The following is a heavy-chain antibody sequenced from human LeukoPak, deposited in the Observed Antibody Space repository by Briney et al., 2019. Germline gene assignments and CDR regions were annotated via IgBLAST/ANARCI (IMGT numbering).Heavy chain of an antibody. D-gene: IGHD2-15*01. Sequence: GGSLRLSCAASGFTFSSYWMSWVRQAPGKGLEWVANIKQDGSEKYYVDSVKGRFTISRDNAKNSLYLQMNSLRAEDTAVYYCARLGRSAGKPVCYCSGGSCHRPMCESPNIDYWGQGTLVTVSS. J-gene: IGHJ4*02. CDR3: ARLGRSAGKPVCYCSGGSCHRPMCESPNIDY. CDR2: IKQDGSEK. CDR1: GFTFSSYW. V-gene: IGHV3-7*01.